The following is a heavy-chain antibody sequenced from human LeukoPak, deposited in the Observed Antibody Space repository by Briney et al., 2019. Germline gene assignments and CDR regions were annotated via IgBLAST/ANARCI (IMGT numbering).Heavy chain of an antibody. CDR3: ARGSSQYVI. CDR2: IKPDGSST. Sequence: QPGGSLRLSCAASGITFSNYWIHWVRQAPGKGLVWVSRIKPDGSSTNYADSVKGRFTISRDNAKNSLYLQMNSLRAEDTAVYYCARGSSQYVIWGQGTLVTVSS. D-gene: IGHD2-2*01. V-gene: IGHV3-74*01. J-gene: IGHJ4*02. CDR1: GITFSNYW.